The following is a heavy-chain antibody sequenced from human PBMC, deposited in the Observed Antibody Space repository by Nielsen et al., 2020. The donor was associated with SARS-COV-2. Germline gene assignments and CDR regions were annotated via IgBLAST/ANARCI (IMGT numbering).Heavy chain of an antibody. D-gene: IGHD3-22*01. J-gene: IGHJ4*02. CDR3: VRVRDDGYYYDTGPFDY. CDR1: GITFSSYS. CDR2: INRDGSRT. V-gene: IGHV3-74*01. Sequence: GESLKISCATSGITFSSYSMNWVRQAPGKGLAWVAHINRDGSRTTYADSVKGRFTISRDNAENTLYLQMNSLRADDTAVYYCVRVRDDGYYYDTGPFDYWGQGTLVTVSS.